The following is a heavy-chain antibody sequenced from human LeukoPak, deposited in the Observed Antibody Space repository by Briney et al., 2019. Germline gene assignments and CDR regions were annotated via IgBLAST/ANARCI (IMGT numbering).Heavy chain of an antibody. CDR3: AKVPSIAARPDYYMDV. D-gene: IGHD6-6*01. J-gene: IGHJ6*03. V-gene: IGHV3-23*01. Sequence: PGGSLRLSCAASGFTFSSYAMSWVRQAPGKGLEWVSAISGSGGSTYYADSVKGRFTISRDNSKNTLYLQMNSLRAEDTAVYYCAKVPSIAARPDYYMDVWGKGTTVTVSS. CDR2: ISGSGGST. CDR1: GFTFSSYA.